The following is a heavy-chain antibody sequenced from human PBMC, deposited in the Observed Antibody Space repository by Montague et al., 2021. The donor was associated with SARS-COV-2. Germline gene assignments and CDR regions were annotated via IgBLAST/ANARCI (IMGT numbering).Heavy chain of an antibody. CDR2: FYYAGGT. J-gene: IGHJ4*02. Sequence: SETLSLTCTVSGASVSRISSHWGWIRQPPGKGLESIGSFYYAGGTQYNPSLKSRVTISVDTSNDQFSLKMNSVTAADTAVYFCARLYGFSFDYWGQGTLVTVSS. D-gene: IGHD4-17*01. CDR1: GASVSRISSH. V-gene: IGHV4-39*01. CDR3: ARLYGFSFDY.